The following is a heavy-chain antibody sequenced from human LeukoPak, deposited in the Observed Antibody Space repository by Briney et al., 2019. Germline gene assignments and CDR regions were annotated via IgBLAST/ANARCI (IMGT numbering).Heavy chain of an antibody. CDR3: ARHLRYSSSSLCAFDI. Sequence: SETLSLTCTVSGASINSSSYYWAWIRQPPGTGLEWIGSIYYSGNTYYNPSLKSRLTISVDTSKNRFSLTLSSVTAADTAVYYCARHLRYSSSSLCAFDIWGQGTMVTVSS. D-gene: IGHD6-6*01. V-gene: IGHV4-39*01. CDR1: GASINSSSYY. CDR2: IYYSGNT. J-gene: IGHJ3*02.